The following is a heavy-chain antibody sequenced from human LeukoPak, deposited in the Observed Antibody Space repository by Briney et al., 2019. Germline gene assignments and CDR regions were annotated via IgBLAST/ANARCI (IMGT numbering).Heavy chain of an antibody. J-gene: IGHJ4*02. CDR1: GFTFSSYA. Sequence: GGSLRLSCAASGFTFSSYAMSWVRQAPGKGLEWVSAISGSGGSTYYADSVKGRFTISRDNSKNTLYLQMNSLRAEDTAVYYCAKVRGRIAAAGSIFDYWGQGTLVTVSS. CDR3: AKVRGRIAAAGSIFDY. CDR2: ISGSGGST. D-gene: IGHD6-13*01. V-gene: IGHV3-23*01.